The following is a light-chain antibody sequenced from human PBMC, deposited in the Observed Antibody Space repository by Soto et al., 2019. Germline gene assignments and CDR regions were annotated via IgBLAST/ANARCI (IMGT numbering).Light chain of an antibody. V-gene: IGKV3-15*01. CDR3: QQFNNWPRT. Sequence: IVMTQSPATLSVSPGERATLSCRASQRFSSTLACYQQKPGQPPRLLIYGASTRATGIPARYSGSGSGTEFTLTISSLQSEDVAVYYCQQFNNWPRTFGQGTKVEIK. CDR1: QRFSST. CDR2: GAS. J-gene: IGKJ1*01.